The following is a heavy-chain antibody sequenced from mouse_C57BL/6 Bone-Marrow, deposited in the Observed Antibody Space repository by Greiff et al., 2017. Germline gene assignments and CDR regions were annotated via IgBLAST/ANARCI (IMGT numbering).Heavy chain of an antibody. CDR2: ISSGSSTI. CDR3: ARGSTMVTTSRYFDV. Sequence: EVQVVESGGGLVKPGGSLKLSCAASGFTFSDYGMHWVRQAPEKGLEWVAYISSGSSTIYSADTVKGRFTLSRDNAKNTLFLQMTSLRSEDTAMXYCARGSTMVTTSRYFDVWGTGTTVTVSS. D-gene: IGHD2-2*01. CDR1: GFTFSDYG. V-gene: IGHV5-17*01. J-gene: IGHJ1*03.